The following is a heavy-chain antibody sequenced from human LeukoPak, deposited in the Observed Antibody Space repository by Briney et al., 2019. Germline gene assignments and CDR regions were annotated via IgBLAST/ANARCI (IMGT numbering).Heavy chain of an antibody. Sequence: GGSLRLSCAASGFTVSSNYMSWVRQAPGKGLEWVSVIYSGGSTYYADSVKGRFTISRDNSKNTLYLQMKSLRAEDTDVYYCARTYYDSSRGPDAFDIWGQGTMVTVSS. V-gene: IGHV3-53*01. CDR3: ARTYYDSSRGPDAFDI. D-gene: IGHD3-22*01. CDR2: IYSGGST. J-gene: IGHJ3*02. CDR1: GFTVSSNY.